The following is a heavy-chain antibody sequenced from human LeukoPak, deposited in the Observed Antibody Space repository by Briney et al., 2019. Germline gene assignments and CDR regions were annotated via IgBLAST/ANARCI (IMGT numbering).Heavy chain of an antibody. Sequence: ASVKVSCKASGYTFTSYDINWVRQATGQGLEWMGWMNPNSGNTGYAQKFQGRVTMTRNTSISTAYMELSSLRSEDTAVYYCAGGASPNMQAFDIWGQGTMVTVSS. D-gene: IGHD2-2*01. V-gene: IGHV1-8*01. J-gene: IGHJ3*02. CDR2: MNPNSGNT. CDR1: GYTFTSYD. CDR3: AGGASPNMQAFDI.